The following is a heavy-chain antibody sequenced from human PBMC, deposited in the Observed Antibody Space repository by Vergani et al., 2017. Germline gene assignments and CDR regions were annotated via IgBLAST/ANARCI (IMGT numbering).Heavy chain of an antibody. CDR1: GFSFNTYG. CDR2: IGYDGRIK. CDR3: AKDGRENSDYGYFDY. J-gene: IGHJ4*02. V-gene: IGHV3-30*02. Sequence: QVQLVETGGGVVQPGGSLRLYCATSGFSFNTYGAHWVRQAPGKGLEWVAFIGYDGRIKYNVDSVKGRFTISRDTSTKTLSLQMRSLRADDTAVYYCAKDGRENSDYGYFDYWGQGTLVTVSS. D-gene: IGHD4-17*01.